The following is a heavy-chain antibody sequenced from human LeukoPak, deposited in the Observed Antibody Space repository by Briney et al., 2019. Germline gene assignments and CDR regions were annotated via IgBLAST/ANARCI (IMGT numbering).Heavy chain of an antibody. V-gene: IGHV1-2*02. CDR1: GDTFTGYY. CDR2: INPNSGGT. CDR3: ARDRNWNYVDWFDP. Sequence: ASVKVSCKASGDTFTGYYMHWLRQAPGQGLEWMGWINPNSGGTNYAQKFQGRVTMTRDTSISTAYMELSRLRSDDTAVYYCARDRNWNYVDWFDPWGQGTLVTVSS. J-gene: IGHJ5*02. D-gene: IGHD1-7*01.